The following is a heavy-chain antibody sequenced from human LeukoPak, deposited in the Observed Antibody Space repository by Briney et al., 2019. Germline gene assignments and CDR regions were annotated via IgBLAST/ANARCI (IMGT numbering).Heavy chain of an antibody. D-gene: IGHD6-13*01. CDR1: GASIGSYY. Sequence: KPSETLSLTCTVSGASIGSYYWSWIRESPARGLEWIGYVHNSAGTNYNPSLNSRVTMSVDTFESQFSLRLGSVTAADTAVYYCARDDSSSWSDYYYYYYMDVWGKGTTVTVSS. CDR2: VHNSAGT. J-gene: IGHJ6*03. CDR3: ARDDSSSWSDYYYYYYMDV. V-gene: IGHV4-59*01.